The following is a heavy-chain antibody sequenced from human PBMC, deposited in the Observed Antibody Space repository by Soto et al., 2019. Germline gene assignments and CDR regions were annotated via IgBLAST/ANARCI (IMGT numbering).Heavy chain of an antibody. CDR3: TTGDTGDTHDY. D-gene: IGHD1-26*01. J-gene: IGHJ4*02. CDR1: GFTFSNAW. CDR2: SKSKTDGGTT. V-gene: IGHV3-15*01. Sequence: GGPRRLSCAASGFTFSNAWMSWVRQAPGKGLEWVGRSKSKTDGGTTDYAAPVKGRFTISRDDSKNTLYLQRNSLKTEDPAVYYCTTGDTGDTHDYWGQGPLVTGSS.